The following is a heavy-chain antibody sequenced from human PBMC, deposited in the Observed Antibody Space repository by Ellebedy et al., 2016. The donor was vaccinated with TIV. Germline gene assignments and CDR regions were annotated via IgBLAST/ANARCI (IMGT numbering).Heavy chain of an antibody. CDR2: IKQDGSEK. CDR3: ARDYDFEDY. J-gene: IGHJ4*02. D-gene: IGHD3-3*01. Sequence: GESLKISCAASGFTFSSYWMNWVRQAPGKGLEWVANIKQDGSEKYYVDSVKGRFTISRDNAKNSLYLQMNSLRAEDTAVYYCARDYDFEDYWGQGTLVTVSS. CDR1: GFTFSSYW. V-gene: IGHV3-7*01.